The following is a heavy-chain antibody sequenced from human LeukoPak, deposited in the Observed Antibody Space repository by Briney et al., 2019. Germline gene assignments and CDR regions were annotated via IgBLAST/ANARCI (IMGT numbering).Heavy chain of an antibody. Sequence: SETLSLTCTVSGGSISSYYWSWIRQPAGKGLEWIGRIYTSGSTNYNPSLKSRVTISVDTSKNQFSLNLNSVTAADTAVYFCARSVAYTSGWYIDYWGQGTLVTVSS. V-gene: IGHV4-4*07. CDR3: ARSVAYTSGWYIDY. J-gene: IGHJ4*02. D-gene: IGHD6-19*01. CDR2: IYTSGST. CDR1: GGSISSYY.